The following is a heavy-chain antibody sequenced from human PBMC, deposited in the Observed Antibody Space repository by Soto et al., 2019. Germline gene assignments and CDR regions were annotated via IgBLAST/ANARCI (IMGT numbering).Heavy chain of an antibody. CDR1: GYTFTGYY. CDR3: ARGGGDFWSGYVWFDP. J-gene: IGHJ5*02. D-gene: IGHD3-3*01. Sequence: QVPLVQSGAEVKKPGASVKVSCKASGYTFTGYYMHWVRQAPGQGLEWMGWINPNSGGTNYAQKFQGWVTMTRDTSISTAYMELSRLRSDDTAVYYCARGGGDFWSGYVWFDPWGQGTLVTVSS. CDR2: INPNSGGT. V-gene: IGHV1-2*04.